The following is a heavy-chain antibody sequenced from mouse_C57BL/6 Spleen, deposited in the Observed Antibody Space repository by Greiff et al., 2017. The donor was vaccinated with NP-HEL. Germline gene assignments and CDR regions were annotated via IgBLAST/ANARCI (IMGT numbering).Heavy chain of an antibody. D-gene: IGHD2-10*02. V-gene: IGHV14-1*01. CDR2: IDPEDGDT. CDR3: TTGYGNYGDYAMDY. Sequence: EVKLQESGAELVRPGASVKLSCTASGFNIKDYYMHWVKQRPEQGLEWIGRIDPEDGDTEYAPKFQGKATMTADTSSNTAYLQLSSLTSEDTAVYYCTTGYGNYGDYAMDYWGQGTSVTVSS. CDR1: GFNIKDYY. J-gene: IGHJ4*01.